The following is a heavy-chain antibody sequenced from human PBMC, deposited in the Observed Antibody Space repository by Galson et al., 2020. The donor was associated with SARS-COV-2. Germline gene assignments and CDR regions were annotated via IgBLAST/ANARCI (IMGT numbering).Heavy chain of an antibody. CDR1: GDSVRSGGNY. CDR2: IYHSGDT. V-gene: IGHV4-31*03. Sequence: ASETLSLTCTVSGDSVRSGGNYWSWVRQNPEKGLEWIGYIYHSGDTYYNPSLSGRVTISLDTSKNQFSLRLTSVTAADSAVYYCARAKFYYDSGCCSDYFDYWGQGTLVTVSS. D-gene: IGHD3-10*01. J-gene: IGHJ4*02. CDR3: ARAKFYYDSGCCSDYFDY.